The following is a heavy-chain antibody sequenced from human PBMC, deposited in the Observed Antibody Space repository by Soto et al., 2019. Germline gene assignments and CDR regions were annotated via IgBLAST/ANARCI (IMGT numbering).Heavy chain of an antibody. CDR1: GGSFSDFY. Sequence: SSETLSLTCAVYGGSFSDFYWSWIRQSPGKGLEWIGEINHSGSTNYNPSLESRVTISVDTSKNQFSLKLSSVTAADSAMYYCARGRIKLGIAGTANRGTNWSDPWGQGTLVTVSS. CDR3: ARGRIKLGIAGTANRGTNWSDP. D-gene: IGHD6-13*01. V-gene: IGHV4-34*01. J-gene: IGHJ5*02. CDR2: INHSGST.